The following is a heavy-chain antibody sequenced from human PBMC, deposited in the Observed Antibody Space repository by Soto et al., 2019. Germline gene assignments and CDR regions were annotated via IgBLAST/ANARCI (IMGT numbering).Heavy chain of an antibody. Sequence: QVQLQESGPGLVKPSETLSLNCTVTGGTISGYYWTWIRQSAGGGLEWIGRIYSSGSTNYNPSLKRRVTISLDTSMNHFSLMLSSVTAADTAVYYCARGQRFSDWFDPWGQGALVTVSS. J-gene: IGHJ5*02. CDR2: IYSSGST. V-gene: IGHV4-4*07. D-gene: IGHD3-3*01. CDR1: GGTISGYY. CDR3: ARGQRFSDWFDP.